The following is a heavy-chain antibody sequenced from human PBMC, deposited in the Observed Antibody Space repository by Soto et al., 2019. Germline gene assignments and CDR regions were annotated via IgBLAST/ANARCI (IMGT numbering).Heavy chain of an antibody. D-gene: IGHD2-2*01. CDR2: ISGSGGST. V-gene: IGHV3-23*01. Sequence: GGSLRLSCAASGFTFSSYAMSWVRQAPGKGLEWVSAISGSGGSTYYADSVKGRFTISRDNSKNTLYLQMNSLRAEDTAVYYCAKDYGFQLGDIVVVPAARYYYYYYMDVWGKGTTVTVSS. CDR3: AKDYGFQLGDIVVVPAARYYYYYYMDV. J-gene: IGHJ6*03. CDR1: GFTFSSYA.